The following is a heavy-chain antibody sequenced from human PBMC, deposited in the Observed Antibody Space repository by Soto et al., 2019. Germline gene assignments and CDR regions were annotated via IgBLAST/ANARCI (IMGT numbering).Heavy chain of an antibody. D-gene: IGHD3-10*01. Sequence: GGSLRLSCAASGFTCSSYAMHWGRQAPGKGLEWAAVISYDGSNKYYADSVKGRFTISRDNSKNTLYLQMNSQRAEVTAVYYFARRTSAMDRGLSLHYYQGMDVWGQGTSVNASS. CDR1: GFTCSSYA. CDR2: ISYDGSNK. CDR3: ARRTSAMDRGLSLHYYQGMDV. V-gene: IGHV3-30-3*01. J-gene: IGHJ6*02.